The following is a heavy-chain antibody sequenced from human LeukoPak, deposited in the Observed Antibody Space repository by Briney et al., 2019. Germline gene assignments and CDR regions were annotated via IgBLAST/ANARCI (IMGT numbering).Heavy chain of an antibody. V-gene: IGHV1-2*02. J-gene: IGHJ6*02. Sequence: ASVKVSCKASGYTFTGYYMHWVRQAPGQGLEWMGWINPNSGGTNYAQKFQGRVTMTRDTSISTAYMELSRLRSDDTAVYYCARDLLNAGYGDYVLSPYYYGMDVWGQGTTVTVSS. D-gene: IGHD4-17*01. CDR2: INPNSGGT. CDR1: GYTFTGYY. CDR3: ARDLLNAGYGDYVLSPYYYGMDV.